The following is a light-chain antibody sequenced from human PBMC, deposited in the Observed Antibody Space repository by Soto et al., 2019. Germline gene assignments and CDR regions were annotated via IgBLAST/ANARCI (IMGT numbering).Light chain of an antibody. CDR1: ESISRDY. CDR3: LQYRCIPYT. J-gene: IGKJ2*01. Sequence: EIVLTQSPGTLSLSPGQRATLSCRASESISRDYLAWYQQRLGQAPRLLIYGASSGATGIPHRFSGSGHVTIFTIIISRLDTEDFTIYYNLQYRCIPYTFSQGTKLEIK. CDR2: GAS. V-gene: IGKV3-20*01.